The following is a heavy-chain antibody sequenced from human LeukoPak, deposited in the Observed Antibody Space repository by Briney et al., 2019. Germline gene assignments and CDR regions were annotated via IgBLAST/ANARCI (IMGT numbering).Heavy chain of an antibody. V-gene: IGHV1-2*06. CDR1: GYTFTGYY. Sequence: ASVKVSCKASGYTFTGYYMHWVRQAPGQGLEWMGRINPNSGGTNYAQKFQGRVTMTRDTSISTAYMELSGLRSDDTAVYYCAKPLLGFVRTFDYWGQGTLVTVSS. CDR3: AKPLLGFVRTFDY. CDR2: INPNSGGT. J-gene: IGHJ4*02. D-gene: IGHD3-10*01.